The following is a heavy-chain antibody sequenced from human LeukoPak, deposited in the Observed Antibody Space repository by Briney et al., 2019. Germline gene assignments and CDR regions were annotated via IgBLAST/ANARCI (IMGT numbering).Heavy chain of an antibody. Sequence: GGSLRLSCTASGFTFSSYWMHWVRQAPGKGLVWVSRISNDGSHTLYADSVKGRFAMSRDNAKNTLYLEMNSLRAEDTAVYYCGRVTGGYNLVDNWGQGTLVTVSS. CDR3: GRVTGGYNLVDN. V-gene: IGHV3-74*01. D-gene: IGHD5-24*01. J-gene: IGHJ4*02. CDR1: GFTFSSYW. CDR2: ISNDGSHT.